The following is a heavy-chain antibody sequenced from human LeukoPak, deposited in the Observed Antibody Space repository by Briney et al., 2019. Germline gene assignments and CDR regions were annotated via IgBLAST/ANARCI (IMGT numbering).Heavy chain of an antibody. V-gene: IGHV4-59*01. CDR2: IYYSGST. CDR3: ARISPYKYSYGVIDY. D-gene: IGHD5-18*01. J-gene: IGHJ4*02. Sequence: SETLSLTCTVSGGSISSYYWRWIRQPPGKGLEWIGHIYYSGSTNYNPSLMSRVTISVDTSKNQFSLKLSSVTAADTAVYYCARISPYKYSYGVIDYWGQGTLVTVSS. CDR1: GGSISSYY.